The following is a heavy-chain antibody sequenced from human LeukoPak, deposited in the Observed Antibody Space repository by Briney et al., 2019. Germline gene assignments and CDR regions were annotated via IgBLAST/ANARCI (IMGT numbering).Heavy chain of an antibody. CDR1: GFSFGDYA. CDR2: IRTKAYGETT. CDR3: TRAGHGSGRKYYFDY. Sequence: GGSLRLSCSASGFSFGDYAMSWIRQAPGKGLEWVGFIRTKAYGETTEYAASVKGRVTISRDDSKSIAYLQVNSLKTEDTAVYYCTRAGHGSGRKYYFDYWGQGTLLTVSS. J-gene: IGHJ4*02. V-gene: IGHV3-49*03. D-gene: IGHD3-10*01.